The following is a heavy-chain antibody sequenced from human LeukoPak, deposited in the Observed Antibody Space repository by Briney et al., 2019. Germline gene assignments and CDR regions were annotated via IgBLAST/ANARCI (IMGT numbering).Heavy chain of an antibody. D-gene: IGHD6-13*01. Sequence: SETLSLTCTVSGGSISSSSYYWAWIRQPPGKGLEWIGSIHYSGSTYYNPSLQSRVTISIDTSKNQFSLKLSSVTAADTAVYYCAGHLAAAGTGWFDPWGQGTLVTVSS. CDR1: GGSISSSSYY. CDR3: AGHLAAAGTGWFDP. J-gene: IGHJ5*02. V-gene: IGHV4-39*07. CDR2: IHYSGST.